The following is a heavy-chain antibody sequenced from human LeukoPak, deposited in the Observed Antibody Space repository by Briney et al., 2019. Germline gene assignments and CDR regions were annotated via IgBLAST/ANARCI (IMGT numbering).Heavy chain of an antibody. CDR1: ADSRTGYY. D-gene: IGHD3-22*01. V-gene: IGHV4-38-2*02. CDR2: TYYSGNT. CDR3: TKCDGSGLIRI. J-gene: IGHJ3*02. Sequence: SETLSLTSTVSADSRTGYYWGWIRHPPGLEWMGIVNTYYSGNTYDNPSINSRVTISLESSKNQLSLRVISMTAADTAVYYCTKCDGSGLIRICGRGTMVTVSS.